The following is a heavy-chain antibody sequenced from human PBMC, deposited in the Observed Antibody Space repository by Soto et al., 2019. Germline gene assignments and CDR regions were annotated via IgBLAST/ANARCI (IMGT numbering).Heavy chain of an antibody. V-gene: IGHV1-18*04. J-gene: IGHJ4*02. CDR1: RYIFTDYY. CDR2: ISPYNGNT. D-gene: IGHD3-22*01. Sequence: GASVKVSCKASRYIFTDYYVHWLRQAPGQGLEWVGWISPYNGNTKFAQKLQGRFTMTTDTSTSTAYMELRSLRSDDTAVYYCARVGLDSSGYFLRYFDYWGQGTLVTVSS. CDR3: ARVGLDSSGYFLRYFDY.